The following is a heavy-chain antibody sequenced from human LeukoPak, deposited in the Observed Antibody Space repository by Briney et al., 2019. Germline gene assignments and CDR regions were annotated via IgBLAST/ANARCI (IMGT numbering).Heavy chain of an antibody. V-gene: IGHV3-30-3*01. CDR3: ARDDSWNYVDY. D-gene: IGHD6-13*01. CDR2: ISFDGSNK. Sequence: GGSLRLSCAASGFTFSSYAMHWVRQAPGKGLEWVAVISFDGSNKYYADSVKGRFTISRDNSKNTLYLQMNSLRAEDTAVYYCARDDSWNYVDYWGQGTLVTVSS. CDR1: GFTFSSYA. J-gene: IGHJ4*02.